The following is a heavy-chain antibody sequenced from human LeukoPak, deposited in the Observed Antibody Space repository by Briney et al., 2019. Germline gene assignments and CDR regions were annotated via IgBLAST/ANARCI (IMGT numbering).Heavy chain of an antibody. CDR3: ARAGYSSGPYYYYYGMDV. J-gene: IGHJ6*04. CDR2: IYHGGST. CDR1: GGSISSSNW. V-gene: IGHV4-4*02. D-gene: IGHD6-19*01. Sequence: SGTLSLTCAVSGGSISSSNWWSWVRQPPGKGLEWIGEIYHGGSTNYNPSLKRRVTISVDKSKNQFSLQLSSVTAADTAVYYCARAGYSSGPYYYYYGMDVWGKGTTVTVSS.